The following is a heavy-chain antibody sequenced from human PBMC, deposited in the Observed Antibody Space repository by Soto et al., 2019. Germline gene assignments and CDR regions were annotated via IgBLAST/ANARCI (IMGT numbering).Heavy chain of an antibody. Sequence: SETLSLTCGVSGSSIVGTYWWTWVRQSPGKGLEWIGEVSHSGSANYSPSLKSRVIISIDKSKSQFSLILASVTAADTAVYYCARDQKYNNSWAFDYWGQGALVTVSS. CDR2: VSHSGSA. CDR1: GSSIVGTYW. CDR3: ARDQKYNNSWAFDY. D-gene: IGHD1-20*01. V-gene: IGHV4-4*02. J-gene: IGHJ4*02.